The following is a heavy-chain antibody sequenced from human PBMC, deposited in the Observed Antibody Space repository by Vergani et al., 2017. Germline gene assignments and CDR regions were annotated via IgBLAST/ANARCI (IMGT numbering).Heavy chain of an antibody. Sequence: QVQLVQSGAEVKKPGSSVKVSCKASGGTFSSYAISWVRQAPGQGLEWLGRIIPILGIAHYAQKFQGRVTITADKSTSTAYMGLSSLRSEETAVYYCAGLMGLSEMATTKGVDYGGQGTLVTVSS. CDR3: AGLMGLSEMATTKGVDY. V-gene: IGHV1-69*04. D-gene: IGHD5-24*01. CDR1: GGTFSSYA. CDR2: IIPILGIA. J-gene: IGHJ4*02.